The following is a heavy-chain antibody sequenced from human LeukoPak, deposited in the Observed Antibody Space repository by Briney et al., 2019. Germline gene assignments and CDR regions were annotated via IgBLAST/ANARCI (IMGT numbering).Heavy chain of an antibody. V-gene: IGHV4-61*05. J-gene: IGHJ4*02. Sequence: PSETLSLTCTVSGGSISSSSYYWGWIRQPPGKGLEWIGYIYYSGSTNYNPSLKSRVTISVDTSKNQFSLKLSSVTAADTAVYYCARGQRGYSSSWYDYWGQGTLVTVSS. CDR2: IYYSGST. CDR1: GGSISSSSYY. D-gene: IGHD6-13*01. CDR3: ARGQRGYSSSWYDY.